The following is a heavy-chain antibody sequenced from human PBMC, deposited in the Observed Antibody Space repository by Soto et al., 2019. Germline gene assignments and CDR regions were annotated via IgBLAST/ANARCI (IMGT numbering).Heavy chain of an antibody. Sequence: QVQLVESGGGVVQPGRSLRLSCAASGFTFSSYGMHWVRQAPGKGLEWVAVISYDGSNKYYADSVKGRFTISRDNSKNTLYLQMNSLSAEDTAVYYCAKDTYYYDSSANSRPDYWGQGTVVTVSS. CDR1: GFTFSSYG. CDR3: AKDTYYYDSSANSRPDY. D-gene: IGHD3-22*01. CDR2: ISYDGSNK. V-gene: IGHV3-30*18. J-gene: IGHJ4*02.